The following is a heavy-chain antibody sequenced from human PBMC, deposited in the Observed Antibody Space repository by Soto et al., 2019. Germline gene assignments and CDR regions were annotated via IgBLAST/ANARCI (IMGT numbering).Heavy chain of an antibody. Sequence: QVQLVQSGVEVMKPGASVKVSCKASGYTFIGHGISWWRQAAGQGLEWLGWMSAYNGNANYAQKFQDRVTLTRDTSTSTAHMELRSLRSDDTAVYYWARGSVRFGELYESVDTWGQGTMLIVSS. J-gene: IGHJ3*02. V-gene: IGHV1-18*01. CDR1: GYTFIGHG. CDR2: MSAYNGNA. CDR3: ARGSVRFGELYESVDT. D-gene: IGHD3-10*01.